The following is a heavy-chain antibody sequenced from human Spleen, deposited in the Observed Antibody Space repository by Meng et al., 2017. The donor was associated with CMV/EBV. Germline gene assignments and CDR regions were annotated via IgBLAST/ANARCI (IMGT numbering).Heavy chain of an antibody. CDR3: AKDETLRRDGYAYGSFDS. CDR1: TFNGNA. J-gene: IGHJ4*02. V-gene: IGHV3-30*18. CDR2: ISYDGGKR. D-gene: IGHD5-24*01. Sequence: TFNGNAMQWVRQAPGKGLEWVAVISYDGGKRYYADSVKGRFTISRDNSKNTLFLQMSSLRAADTAVYFCAKDETLRRDGYAYGSFDSWGQGTLVTVSS.